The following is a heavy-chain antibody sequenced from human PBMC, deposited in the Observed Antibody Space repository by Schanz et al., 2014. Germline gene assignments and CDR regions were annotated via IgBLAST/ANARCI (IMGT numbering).Heavy chain of an antibody. D-gene: IGHD6-13*01. J-gene: IGHJ4*02. CDR3: VSQTGSPNY. V-gene: IGHV3-7*01. CDR2: IKHDGSVK. Sequence: EVHLLESGGGLVQPGGSLRLSCAASGFTFSSYAMSWVRQAPGKGLEWVANIKHDGSVKDYVDSVEGRFTISRDNAKNSLFLQMNSLRPEDTAVYFCVSQTGSPNYWGQGTLVTVSS. CDR1: GFTFSSYA.